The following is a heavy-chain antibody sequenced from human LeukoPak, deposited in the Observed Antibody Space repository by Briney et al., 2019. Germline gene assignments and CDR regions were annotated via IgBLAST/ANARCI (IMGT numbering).Heavy chain of an antibody. CDR1: GFTFSSYA. CDR3: ARDHIVVVTVTPSDGFDY. D-gene: IGHD2-21*02. J-gene: IGHJ4*02. V-gene: IGHV3-30-3*01. Sequence: GGSLRLSCAASGFTFSSYAMHWVRQAPGKGLEWVAVISYDGSNKYYADSVKGRFTISRDNSKNTLHLQMNSLRAEDTAVYYCARDHIVVVTVTPSDGFDYWGQGTLVTVSS. CDR2: ISYDGSNK.